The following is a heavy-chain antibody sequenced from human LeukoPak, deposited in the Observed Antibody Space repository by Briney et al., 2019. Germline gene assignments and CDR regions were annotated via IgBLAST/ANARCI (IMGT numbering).Heavy chain of an antibody. CDR2: ISPYNGNA. CDR1: GYTFSSFS. CDR3: ARGLCSSSDC. J-gene: IGHJ4*02. Sequence: ASVKVSCKAYGYTFSSFSLSWVRQAPGQGLEWMGWISPYNGNAKYAQKFQGRVSMTTDTSTSTAYMELRSLTSDDTAVYYCARGLCSSSDCWGQGTLVTVSS. D-gene: IGHD2-2*01. V-gene: IGHV1-18*01.